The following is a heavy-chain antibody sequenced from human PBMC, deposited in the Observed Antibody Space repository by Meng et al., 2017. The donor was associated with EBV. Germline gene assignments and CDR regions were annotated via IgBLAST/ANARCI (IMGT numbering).Heavy chain of an antibody. CDR3: ASESGRGFTPDY. V-gene: IGHV1-69*01. J-gene: IGHJ4*02. Sequence: VQLLQSGAEVKKPWSSVKSSCRTSGGTFRSDAVSWVRQAPGQGLEWMGGLIPMVGAPHYAQKFQGRVTIIADESTSTHSMELNSLRSEDTAMYYCASESGRGFTPDYWGQGTLVTVSS. CDR2: LIPMVGAP. CDR1: GGTFRSDA. D-gene: IGHD3-10*01.